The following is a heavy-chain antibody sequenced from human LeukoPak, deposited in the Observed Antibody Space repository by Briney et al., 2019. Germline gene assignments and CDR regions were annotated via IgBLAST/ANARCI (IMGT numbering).Heavy chain of an antibody. CDR2: IYYSGST. CDR1: GGSISSTSSY. J-gene: IGHJ4*02. V-gene: IGHV4-39*01. Sequence: CTVSGGSISSTSSYWGWIRQPPGKGLEWIATIYYSGSTYYNASLKSRITIAVDTSKSQFSLKLSSVTAADTAVYYCXXLXXYXFDYWGQGTLVTFSS. CDR3: XXLXXYXFDY.